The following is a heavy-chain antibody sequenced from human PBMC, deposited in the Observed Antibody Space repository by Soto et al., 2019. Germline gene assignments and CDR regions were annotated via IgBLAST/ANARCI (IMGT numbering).Heavy chain of an antibody. J-gene: IGHJ5*02. D-gene: IGHD1-26*01. Sequence: QVQLVQSGAEVKKPGSSVKVSCKASGGTFSSYTISWVRQAPGQGLEWMGRIIPILGIANYAQKFQGRVTITADKTTSTAYMELSSLSSENTAVYYCAREGRMRELRPFAPWVQGTLVTVSS. V-gene: IGHV1-69*08. CDR2: IIPILGIA. CDR1: GGTFSSYT. CDR3: AREGRMRELRPFAP.